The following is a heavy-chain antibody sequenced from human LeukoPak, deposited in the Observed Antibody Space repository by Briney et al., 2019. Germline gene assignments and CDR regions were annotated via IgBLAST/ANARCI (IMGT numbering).Heavy chain of an antibody. CDR2: IKQDGSEK. V-gene: IGHV3-7*01. Sequence: GGSLRLSCAASGFTFSSYWMSWVRQAPGKGLEWVANIKQDGSEKYYVDSVKGRFTISRDNAKNSLYLQMNSLRAEDTAVYYCARDEASLAGKSIVARTAWGRTNYYYYYMDVWGKGTTVTVSS. J-gene: IGHJ6*03. CDR1: GFTFSSYW. D-gene: IGHD6-6*01. CDR3: ARDEASLAGKSIVARTAWGRTNYYYYYMDV.